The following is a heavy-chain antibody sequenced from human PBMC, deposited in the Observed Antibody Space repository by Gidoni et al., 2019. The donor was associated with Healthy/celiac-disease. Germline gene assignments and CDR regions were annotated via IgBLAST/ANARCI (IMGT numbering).Heavy chain of an antibody. Sequence: QVQLQESGPGLVKPSETLSLTCTVSGGSISSYYWSWIRQPPGKGLEWIGYIYYSGSTNYNPSLKSRVTISVDTSKNQFSLKLSSVTAADTAVYYCARGAEHGGNSNVDFDYWGQGTLVTVSS. CDR2: IYYSGST. D-gene: IGHD2-21*02. J-gene: IGHJ4*02. CDR1: GGSISSYY. CDR3: ARGAEHGGNSNVDFDY. V-gene: IGHV4-59*01.